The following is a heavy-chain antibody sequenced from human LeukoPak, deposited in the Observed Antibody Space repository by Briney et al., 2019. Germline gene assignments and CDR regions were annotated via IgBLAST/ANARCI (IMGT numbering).Heavy chain of an antibody. CDR3: AKGDYDFWSGPDAFDI. CDR1: GFTFSSYG. Sequence: GGSLRLSCAASGFTFSSYGMHWVRQAPGKGLEWVAFIRYDGNNKYYADSVKGRFTISRDNSKNTLYLQMNSLRAEDAAVYYCAKGDYDFWSGPDAFDIWGQGTMVTVSS. D-gene: IGHD3-3*01. J-gene: IGHJ3*02. CDR2: IRYDGNNK. V-gene: IGHV3-30*02.